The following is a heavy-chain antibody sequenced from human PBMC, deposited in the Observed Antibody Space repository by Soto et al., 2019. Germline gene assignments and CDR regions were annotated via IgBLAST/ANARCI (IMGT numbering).Heavy chain of an antibody. CDR2: ISYNGIDK. V-gene: IGHV3-30*03. CDR3: VSGEGRHGPETRFDY. D-gene: IGHD3-10*01. CDR1: GFTFTNHG. Sequence: QMQLVESGGGVVQPGRSLRLSCAASGFTFTNHGIHWFRQAPGKGLAWVADISYNGIDKWYGDSVQGRFTISRDNFRDTAYLQMNGLRPEDTAVYYCVSGEGRHGPETRFDYWGQGTRVTVSS. J-gene: IGHJ4*02.